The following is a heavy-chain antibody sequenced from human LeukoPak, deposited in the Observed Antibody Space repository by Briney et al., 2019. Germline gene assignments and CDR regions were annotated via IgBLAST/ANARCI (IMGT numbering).Heavy chain of an antibody. D-gene: IGHD3-22*01. CDR3: ARGTFTTYYYDSSGPPLY. CDR2: IYYSGST. Sequence: SETLSLTCTVSGGSISSYYWSWIRQPPGKGLEWIGSIYYSGSTNYNPSLKSRVTISVDTSKNQFSLKLSSVTAADTAVYYCARGTFTTYYYDSSGPPLYWGQGTLVTVSS. J-gene: IGHJ4*02. V-gene: IGHV4-59*12. CDR1: GGSISSYY.